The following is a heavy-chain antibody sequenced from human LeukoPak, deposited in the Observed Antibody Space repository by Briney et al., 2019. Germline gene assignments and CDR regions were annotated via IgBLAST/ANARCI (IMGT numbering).Heavy chain of an antibody. J-gene: IGHJ4*02. CDR3: ARDWVRGVIGY. CDR1: GYTFTNYA. D-gene: IGHD3-10*01. Sequence: ASVKVSCKASGYTFTNYAMNWVRQAPGQGLEWMGWINPNSGGTNYAQKFQGRVTMTRDTSISTAYMELSRLRSDDTAVYYCARDWVRGVIGYWGQGTLVTVSS. CDR2: INPNSGGT. V-gene: IGHV1-2*02.